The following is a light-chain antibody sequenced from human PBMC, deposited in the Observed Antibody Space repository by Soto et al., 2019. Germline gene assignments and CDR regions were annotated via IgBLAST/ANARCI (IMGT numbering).Light chain of an antibody. CDR3: QQYGSSPET. CDR1: QSVSSSY. CDR2: GAS. V-gene: IGKV3-20*01. J-gene: IGKJ1*01. Sequence: IVLTQSPGTLSLSPGERATLSCRASQSVSSSYLAWYQQKPGQDPRLLIYGASSGATGIPDRFSGSGSGTDFTLTISRLEPEDFAVYYCQQYGSSPETFGQGTKMEIK.